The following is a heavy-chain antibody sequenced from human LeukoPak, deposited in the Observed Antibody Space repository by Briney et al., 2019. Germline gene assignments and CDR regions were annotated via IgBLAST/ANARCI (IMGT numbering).Heavy chain of an antibody. CDR3: AKELCSGGSCYLLYYYGMDV. V-gene: IGHV3-30*18. Sequence: GGSLRLSCAASGFTFSSYGMHWVRQAPGKGLEWVAVISYDGSNKYYADSVKGRFTISRDNSKNTLYLQMNSLRAEDTAVYYCAKELCSGGSCYLLYYYGMDVWGQGTTVTVSS. CDR1: GFTFSSYG. J-gene: IGHJ6*02. CDR2: ISYDGSNK. D-gene: IGHD2-15*01.